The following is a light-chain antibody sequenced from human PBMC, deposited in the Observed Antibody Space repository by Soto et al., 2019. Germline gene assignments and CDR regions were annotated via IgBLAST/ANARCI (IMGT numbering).Light chain of an antibody. CDR1: SSNIGAGYD. Sequence: QSVLTQPPSVSGAPGQRVTISCTGGSSNIGAGYDVHWYQQLPGTAPKLLIYVNTNRPSGVPDRFSGSRSGTSASLAITGLQVEDEAHYYCQSYDSSLSVVFGGGTKLTVL. V-gene: IGLV1-40*01. J-gene: IGLJ2*01. CDR3: QSYDSSLSVV. CDR2: VNT.